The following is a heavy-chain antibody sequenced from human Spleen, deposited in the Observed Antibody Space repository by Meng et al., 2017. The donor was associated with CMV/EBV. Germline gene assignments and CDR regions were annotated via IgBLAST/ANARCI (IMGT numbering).Heavy chain of an antibody. CDR1: GGSINSYY. Sequence: AQLQVSGPGLVKPSESLSLSCTVSGGSINSYYWGWIRHSAGKGLEWIGRIYTSGSTNYNPSLKSRVTMSVDTSKNQFSLKLSSVTAADTAVYYCARKHSGSPLYNWFDPWGQGTLVTVFS. CDR2: IYTSGST. D-gene: IGHD1-26*01. CDR3: ARKHSGSPLYNWFDP. V-gene: IGHV4-4*07. J-gene: IGHJ5*02.